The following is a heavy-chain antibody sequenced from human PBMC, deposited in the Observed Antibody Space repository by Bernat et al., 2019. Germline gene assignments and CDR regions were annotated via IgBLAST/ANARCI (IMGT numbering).Heavy chain of an antibody. CDR2: INGDGGGT. CDR1: GFTFSNYW. V-gene: IGHV3-74*01. J-gene: IGHJ4*02. Sequence: EVQLVESGGDLVQPGGSLRLSCAASGFTFSNYWMHWIRQAPGKGLMWISRINGDGGGTNYADSVKGRFTISRDNAKNTLYLQMNSLRVEDTAVYYCARDLGLGDYDFRYWGQGVLVTVSS. CDR3: ARDLGLGDYDFRY. D-gene: IGHD4-17*01.